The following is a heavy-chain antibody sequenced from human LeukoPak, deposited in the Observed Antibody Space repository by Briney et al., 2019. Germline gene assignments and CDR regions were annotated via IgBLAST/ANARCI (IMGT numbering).Heavy chain of an antibody. CDR2: IIPIFGTA. CDR3: ARGDVRKDGYRFDY. CDR1: GGTFSSYA. J-gene: IGHJ4*02. D-gene: IGHD5-24*01. Sequence: SVKVSCKASGGTFSSYAISWVRQAPGQGLEWMGRIIPIFGTANYAQKFQGRVTVTTDESTSTAYMELSSLRSEDTAVYYCARGDVRKDGYRFDYWGQGTLVTVSS. V-gene: IGHV1-69*05.